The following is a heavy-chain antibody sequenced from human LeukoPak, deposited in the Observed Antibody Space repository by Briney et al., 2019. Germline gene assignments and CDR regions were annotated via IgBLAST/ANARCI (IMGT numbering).Heavy chain of an antibody. CDR2: IYTSGST. Sequence: PSETLSLTCTVSGGSISSGSYYWSWIRQPAGKGLEWIGRIYTSGSTNYNPSLKSRVTISVDTSKNQFSLKLSSVTAADTAVYYCAREVVVTPSRYDYWGQGTLVTVSS. D-gene: IGHD2-15*01. V-gene: IGHV4-61*02. J-gene: IGHJ4*02. CDR3: AREVVVTPSRYDY. CDR1: GGSISSGSYY.